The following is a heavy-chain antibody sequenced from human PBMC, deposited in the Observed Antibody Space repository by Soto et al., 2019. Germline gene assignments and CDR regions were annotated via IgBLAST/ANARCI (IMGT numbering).Heavy chain of an antibody. CDR1: GGSISSSSYF. CDR3: ARDKITGLFDY. Sequence: SETLALTCTVSGGSISSSSYFWGWIRQPPGKGLEWIGSIYYSGSTYYNPSLKSRVTVSVDTSKNQFSLKLTSVTAADTAVYYCARDKITGLFDYWGQGTLVTVSS. CDR2: IYYSGST. J-gene: IGHJ4*02. V-gene: IGHV4-39*02. D-gene: IGHD2-8*02.